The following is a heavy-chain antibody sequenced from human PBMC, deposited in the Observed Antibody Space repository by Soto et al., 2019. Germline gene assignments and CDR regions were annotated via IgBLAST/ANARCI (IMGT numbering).Heavy chain of an antibody. CDR1: GYTFTSYG. CDR3: ARDPGPHDYNNNWFDP. CDR2: ISAYNGNT. V-gene: IGHV1-18*01. Sequence: GASVKVSCKASGYTFTSYGISWVRQAPGQGLEWMGWISAYNGNTNYAQKLQGRVTMTTDTSTSTAYMELRSLRSDDTAVYYCARDPGPHDYNNNWFDPWGQGTLVTVSS. J-gene: IGHJ5*02. D-gene: IGHD4-4*01.